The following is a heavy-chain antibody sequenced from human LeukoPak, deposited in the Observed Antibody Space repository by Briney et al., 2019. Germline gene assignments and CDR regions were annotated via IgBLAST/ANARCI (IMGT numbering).Heavy chain of an antibody. CDR1: GGTFSSYA. D-gene: IGHD3-22*01. CDR2: IIPIFGTA. CDR3: ASDSSGYLYYMDV. Sequence: SVKVSCKASGGTFSSYAISWVRQAPGQGLEWMGGIIPIFGTANYAQKFQGGVTITTDESTSTAYMELSSLRSEDTAVYYCASDSSGYLYYMDVWGKGTTVTVSS. J-gene: IGHJ6*03. V-gene: IGHV1-69*05.